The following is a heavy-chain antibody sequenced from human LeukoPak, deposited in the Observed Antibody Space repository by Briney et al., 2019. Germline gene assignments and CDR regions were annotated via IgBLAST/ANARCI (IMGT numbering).Heavy chain of an antibody. J-gene: IGHJ4*02. V-gene: IGHV3-30*18. CDR3: AKGVDYCSGGSCPADY. D-gene: IGHD2-15*01. CDR2: ISYDGNKK. Sequence: PGGSLRLSCAASGFTFSNYGIHWVRQAPGKGLEWVAVISYDGNKKYYADTVKGRFTISRDNSKNTLFLQMNSLRAEDTAVYYCAKGVDYCSGGSCPADYWGPGTLVTVSS. CDR1: GFTFSNYG.